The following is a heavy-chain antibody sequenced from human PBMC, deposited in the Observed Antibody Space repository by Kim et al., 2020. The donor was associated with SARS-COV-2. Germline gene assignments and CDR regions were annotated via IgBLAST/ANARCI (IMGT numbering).Heavy chain of an antibody. Sequence: ETLSLTCTVSGDSVGSGSYYWSWIRQPPGKGLEWIGYVYYNGVVNYNPSLESRLTISVDTSKNQFFLELSSVTAADTAVYYCARENTRSGSYYYAWFDPWGQGTLVTVSS. D-gene: IGHD1-26*01. CDR3: ARENTRSGSYYYAWFDP. CDR2: VYYNGVV. V-gene: IGHV4-61*01. J-gene: IGHJ5*02. CDR1: GDSVGSGSYY.